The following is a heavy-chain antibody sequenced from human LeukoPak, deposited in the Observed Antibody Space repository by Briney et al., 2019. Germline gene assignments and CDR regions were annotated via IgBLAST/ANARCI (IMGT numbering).Heavy chain of an antibody. V-gene: IGHV1-18*01. Sequence: ASVKVSCKASGYTFARYGINWVRQVPGRGLEWMGWISAYNGYTNYTQKLQGRVTMTTDTSTSTVYMELRSLRSDDTAVYYCAGSLGYCTSNVCYLKYWGQGTLVTVSS. CDR2: ISAYNGYT. J-gene: IGHJ4*02. CDR3: AGSLGYCTSNVCYLKY. CDR1: GYTFARYG. D-gene: IGHD2-8*01.